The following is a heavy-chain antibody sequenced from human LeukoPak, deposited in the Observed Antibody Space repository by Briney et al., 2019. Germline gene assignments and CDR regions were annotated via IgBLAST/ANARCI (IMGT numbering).Heavy chain of an antibody. CDR1: GFTFSSYS. CDR3: AREETGLWFGESYFDY. V-gene: IGHV3-21*01. D-gene: IGHD3-10*01. Sequence: GGSLRLSCAASGFTFSSYSMNWVRQAPGKGLEWVSSISSSSSYIYYADSVKGRFTISRDNAKNSLYLHMNSLRAEDTAVYYCAREETGLWFGESYFDYWGQGTLVTVSS. J-gene: IGHJ4*02. CDR2: ISSSSSYI.